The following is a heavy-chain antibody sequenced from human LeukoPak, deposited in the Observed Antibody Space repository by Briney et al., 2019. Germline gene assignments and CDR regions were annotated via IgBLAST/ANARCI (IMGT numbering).Heavy chain of an antibody. J-gene: IGHJ4*02. V-gene: IGHV3-7*01. D-gene: IGHD2-2*02. CDR3: ARAPLIPAPADY. CDR1: GFTFTKYW. CDR2: IKQDGSDK. Sequence: TGDSLRLSCAASGFTFTKYWMTWVRQAPGKGLEWVGNIKQDGSDKNYMDSVKGRFTISRDNTKNSVYLQMSSLRAEDTAVYYCARAPLIPAPADYWGRGTLVTVSS.